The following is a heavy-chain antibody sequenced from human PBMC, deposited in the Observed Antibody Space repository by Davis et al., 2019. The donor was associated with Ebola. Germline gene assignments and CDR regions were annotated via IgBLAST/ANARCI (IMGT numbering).Heavy chain of an antibody. J-gene: IGHJ4*02. Sequence: MPSETLSLTCNVSGGSIDSTSHYWGWVRQPPGRGLEWIGNVYYSGRTYYNPSLRGRVSISIDLSTNQFSLKLSSVTAADTAVYYCARASYYYGSGRSAFDYWGQGTLVTVSS. D-gene: IGHD3-10*01. CDR2: VYYSGRT. CDR3: ARASYYYGSGRSAFDY. CDR1: GGSIDSTSHY. V-gene: IGHV4-39*07.